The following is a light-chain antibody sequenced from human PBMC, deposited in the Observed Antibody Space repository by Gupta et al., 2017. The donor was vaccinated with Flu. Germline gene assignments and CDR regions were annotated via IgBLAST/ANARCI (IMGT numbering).Light chain of an antibody. Sequence: EIVITQSPATLSVSPWERATLSCRASQSVSSNLDWYQQKPGQAPSLRIYGASTRATGFPARFSGSGCGTEFNLTISSMQSEDFEVYYCQQYNNGHPRDSFGQGTKLEIK. CDR1: QSVSSN. CDR2: GAS. J-gene: IGKJ2*03. V-gene: IGKV3-15*01. CDR3: QQYNNGHPRDS.